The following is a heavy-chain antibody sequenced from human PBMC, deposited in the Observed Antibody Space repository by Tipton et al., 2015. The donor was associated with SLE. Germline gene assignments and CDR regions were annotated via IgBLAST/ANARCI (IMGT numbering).Heavy chain of an antibody. J-gene: IGHJ4*02. Sequence: QLVQSGAEVKKPGESLRISCKGSGYSFTSYWISWVRQMPGKGLEWMGRIDPSDSYTNYSPSFQGHVTISADKSISTACLQWSSLKASDTAMYYCARQGYCSGGSCYELGYWGQGTLVTVSS. CDR2: IDPSDSYT. CDR3: ARQGYCSGGSCYELGY. V-gene: IGHV5-10-1*01. D-gene: IGHD2-15*01. CDR1: GYSFTSYW.